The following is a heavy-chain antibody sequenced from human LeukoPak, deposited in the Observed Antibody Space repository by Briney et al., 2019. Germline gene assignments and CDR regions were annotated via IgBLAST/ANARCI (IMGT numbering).Heavy chain of an antibody. CDR1: GGSISSSSYY. Sequence: SETLSLTCTVSGGSISSSSYYWGWIRQPPGKGLEWIGSIYYGGSTYYNPSLKSRVTISVDTSKNQFSLKLSSVTAADTAVYYRAKSGYCGGDCYYAFDIWGQGTMVTVSS. CDR2: IYYGGST. V-gene: IGHV4-39*01. CDR3: AKSGYCGGDCYYAFDI. J-gene: IGHJ3*02. D-gene: IGHD2-21*02.